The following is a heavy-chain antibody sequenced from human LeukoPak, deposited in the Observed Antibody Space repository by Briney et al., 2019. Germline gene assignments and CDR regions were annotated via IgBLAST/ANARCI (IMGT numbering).Heavy chain of an antibody. J-gene: IGHJ6*02. CDR3: AREGIAAAGYYYYGMDV. CDR2: INPNSGGT. V-gene: IGHV1-2*02. D-gene: IGHD6-13*01. Sequence: ASVKVSCKASGYTFTSYGISWVRQAPGQGLEWMGWINPNSGGTNYAQKFQGRVTMTRDTSISTAYMELSRLRSDDTAVYYCAREGIAAAGYYYYGMDVWGQGTTVTVSS. CDR1: GYTFTSYG.